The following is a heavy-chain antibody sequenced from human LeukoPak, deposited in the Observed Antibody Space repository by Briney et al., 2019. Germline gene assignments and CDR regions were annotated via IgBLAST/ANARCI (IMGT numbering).Heavy chain of an antibody. CDR1: GVSFSGYY. J-gene: IGHJ4*02. D-gene: IGHD2/OR15-2a*01. V-gene: IGHV4-34*01. Sequence: SETLSLTCAVYGVSFSGYYWSWIRQPPGKGLEWIGEINHSRSTNYNPSLKSRVTISVDTSKNQFSLKLSSVTAADTAVYYCARDSNEGINPYFDYWGQGTLVTVSS. CDR3: ARDSNEGINPYFDY. CDR2: INHSRST.